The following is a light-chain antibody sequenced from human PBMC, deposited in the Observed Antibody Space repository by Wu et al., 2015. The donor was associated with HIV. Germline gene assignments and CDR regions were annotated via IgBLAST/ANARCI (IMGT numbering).Light chain of an antibody. CDR3: LQFNNWPPIT. Sequence: EVVLTQSPGTVSLSPGARVTPSCRASQSVGSNLAWYQQKPGQAPRLLIYGASIRAAGLPARFSGSGSGTEFTLTISSVQSEDFAVYYCLQFNNWPPITFGQGTRLEIK. CDR2: GAS. V-gene: IGKV3-15*01. CDR1: QSVGSN. J-gene: IGKJ5*01.